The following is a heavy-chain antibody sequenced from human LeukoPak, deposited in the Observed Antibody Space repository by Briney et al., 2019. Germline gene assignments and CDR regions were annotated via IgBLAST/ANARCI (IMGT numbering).Heavy chain of an antibody. J-gene: IGHJ6*02. CDR3: ARDRITIHAEGYCGMDV. D-gene: IGHD3-3*01. CDR1: GVSISSSSYY. CDR2: IYYSGST. Sequence: SETLSLTCTVSGVSISSSSYYWGWIRQPPGKGLEWIGSIYYSGSTYYNPSLKSRVTISVDTSKNQFSLKLSSVTAADTAVYYCARDRITIHAEGYCGMDVWGQGTTVTVSS. V-gene: IGHV4-39*07.